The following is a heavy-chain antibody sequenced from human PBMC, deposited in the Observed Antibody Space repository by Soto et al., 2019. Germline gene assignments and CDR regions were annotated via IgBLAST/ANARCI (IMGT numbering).Heavy chain of an antibody. CDR1: GFTFSSYG. D-gene: IGHD5-12*01. Sequence: QVQLVESGGGVVQPGRSLRLSCAASGFTFSSYGMHWVRQAPGKGLEWVAVIWYDGSNKYYADSVKGRFTISRDNSKNTLYLQMNSLRAEDTAVYYCARDHPAAPGGDGYVFDYWGQGTLVTVSS. CDR3: ARDHPAAPGGDGYVFDY. CDR2: IWYDGSNK. J-gene: IGHJ4*02. V-gene: IGHV3-33*01.